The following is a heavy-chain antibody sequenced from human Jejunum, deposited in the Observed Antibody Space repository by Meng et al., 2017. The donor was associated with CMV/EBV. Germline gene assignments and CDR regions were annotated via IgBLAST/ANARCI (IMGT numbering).Heavy chain of an antibody. CDR3: ARGTGSGSWLIDS. CDR2: IPFDGNNE. Sequence: CGVTFSSYAMHWVRQAPGKGLEWVAVIPFDGNNEHYADSVKGRFTISRDNSKNTLYLQVNSLRPEDTGVYYCARGTGSGSWLIDSWGQGTLVTVSS. D-gene: IGHD6-13*01. CDR1: GVTFSSYA. V-gene: IGHV3-30*04. J-gene: IGHJ4*02.